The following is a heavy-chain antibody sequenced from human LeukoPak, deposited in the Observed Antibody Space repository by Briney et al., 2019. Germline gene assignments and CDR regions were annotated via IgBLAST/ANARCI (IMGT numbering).Heavy chain of an antibody. Sequence: PGGSLRLSCAASGFTFSSYGMHWVRQAPGKGLEWVAVIWYDGSNKYYADSVKGRFTISRDNSKNTLYLQMNSLRAEGTAVYYCAKDQTMTAAGTDYWGQGTLVTVSS. CDR2: IWYDGSNK. V-gene: IGHV3-33*06. CDR1: GFTFSSYG. J-gene: IGHJ4*02. CDR3: AKDQTMTAAGTDY. D-gene: IGHD6-13*01.